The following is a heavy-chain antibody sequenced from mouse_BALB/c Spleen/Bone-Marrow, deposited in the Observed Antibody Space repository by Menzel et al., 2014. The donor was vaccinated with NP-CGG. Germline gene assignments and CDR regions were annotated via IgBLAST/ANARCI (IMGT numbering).Heavy chain of an antibody. CDR3: ARGGISVDY. J-gene: IGHJ2*01. V-gene: IGHV1-80*01. CDR1: GCAFSTYW. Sequence: QVHVKQSGAELVRPGSSVKISCKSSGCAFSTYWINWVKQRPGQGLEWIGQIYPGDGDTDFNGKFKGKATLTADRSSNTAYMEFSSLTSEDSAVYFCARGGISVDYWGQGTTLTVSS. CDR2: IYPGDGDT.